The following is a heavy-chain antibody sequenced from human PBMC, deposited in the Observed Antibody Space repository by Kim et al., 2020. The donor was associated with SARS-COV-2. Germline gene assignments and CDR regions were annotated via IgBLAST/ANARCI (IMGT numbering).Heavy chain of an antibody. J-gene: IGHJ2*01. D-gene: IGHD3-10*01. V-gene: IGHV1-18*01. CDR3: ARGGKWFGGWYFDL. Sequence: AQKLQGRVTMTTDTSTSTAYMELRSLRSDDTAVYYCARGGKWFGGWYFDLWGRGTLVTVSS.